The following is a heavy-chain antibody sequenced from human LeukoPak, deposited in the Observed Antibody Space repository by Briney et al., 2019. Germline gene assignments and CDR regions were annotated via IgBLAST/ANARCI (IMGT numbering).Heavy chain of an antibody. CDR2: IYTSGST. CDR3: AAQRYCSSTSCYRGDWFDP. J-gene: IGHJ5*02. V-gene: IGHV4-61*02. D-gene: IGHD2-2*02. Sequence: PSETLSLTCTASGGSISSGSYYWSWIRQPAGKGLEWIGRIYTSGSTNYNPSLKSRVTMSVDTSKNQFSLKLSSVTAADTAVYYCAAQRYCSSTSCYRGDWFDPWGQGTLVTVSS. CDR1: GGSISSGSYY.